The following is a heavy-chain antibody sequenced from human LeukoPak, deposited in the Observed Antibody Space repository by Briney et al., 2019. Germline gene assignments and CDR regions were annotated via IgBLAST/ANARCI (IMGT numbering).Heavy chain of an antibody. D-gene: IGHD6-19*01. CDR2: RDYSGST. V-gene: IGHV4-61*01. J-gene: IGHJ4*02. Sequence: RAETLSLTCTVSGGSVSSGNYYWNWIRQSPGKGLEWIGYRDYSGSTFYNPSLKSRVTISVDTSKNQFSLKLTSVTAADTAVYYCARDSSGLDYWGQGTLVTVSS. CDR3: ARDSSGLDY. CDR1: GGSVSSGNYY.